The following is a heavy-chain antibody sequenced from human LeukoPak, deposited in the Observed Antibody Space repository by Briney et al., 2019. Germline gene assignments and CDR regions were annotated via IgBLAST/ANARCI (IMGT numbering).Heavy chain of an antibody. J-gene: IGHJ4*02. CDR2: INPNSGGT. V-gene: IGHV1-2*02. CDR1: GYTFTAYY. Sequence: ASVNVSCKASGYTFTAYYIHWVRQAPGQGLEWMGWINPNSGGTNYAQRYQGRVTMTSDTSISTAYMELDRLTSDDAAVYYCVCPMVYTLKWGQGTLVTVSS. CDR3: VCPMVYTLK. D-gene: IGHD2-8*01.